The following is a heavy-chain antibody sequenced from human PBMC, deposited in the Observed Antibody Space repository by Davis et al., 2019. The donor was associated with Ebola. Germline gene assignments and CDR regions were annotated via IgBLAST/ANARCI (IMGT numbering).Heavy chain of an antibody. CDR3: ARGVGAITGWFDP. V-gene: IGHV4-34*01. D-gene: IGHD1-26*01. J-gene: IGHJ5*02. CDR1: GGSFSGYY. CDR2: INHSGST. Sequence: MPSETLSLTCAVYGGSFSGYYWSWIRQPPGKGLAWIGEINHSGSTNYNPSLKSRVTISVDTSKNQFFLKLSPVTAADTAVYYCARGVGAITGWFDPWGQRTLVTVSS.